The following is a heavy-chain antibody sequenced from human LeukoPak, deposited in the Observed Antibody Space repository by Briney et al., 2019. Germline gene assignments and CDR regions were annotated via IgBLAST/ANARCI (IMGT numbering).Heavy chain of an antibody. Sequence: ASVKVSCKVSGYIFSDYYIHWVQQAPGKGLEWMGLVDPEDGETIYAEEFQARVTITADTSRDIAYMELSSLRLYCATLGGRAGLRFLESPGASHYWGQGTLVTVSS. CDR2: VDPEDGET. CDR1: GYIFSDYY. D-gene: IGHD3-3*01. J-gene: IGHJ4*02. CDR3: AGLRFLESPGASHY. V-gene: IGHV1-69-2*01.